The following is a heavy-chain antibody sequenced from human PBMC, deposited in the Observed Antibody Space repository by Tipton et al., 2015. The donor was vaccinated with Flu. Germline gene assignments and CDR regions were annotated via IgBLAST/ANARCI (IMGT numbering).Heavy chain of an antibody. CDR3: ARELGEFDY. D-gene: IGHD3-16*01. CDR2: INPSSGDT. CDR1: GYSFTGHY. V-gene: IGHV1-2*02. J-gene: IGHJ4*02. Sequence: QLVQSGAEVKKPGASVKVSCQASGYSFTGHYMHWVRQAPGQGLEWMGWINPSSGDTVYAQKFQGRVTMTRDSSISPGYMELKSLQSDDTAVYYCARELGEFDYWGQGTLVTVSS.